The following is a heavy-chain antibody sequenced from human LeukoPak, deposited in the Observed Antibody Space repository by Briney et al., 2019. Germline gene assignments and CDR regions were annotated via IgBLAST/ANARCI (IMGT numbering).Heavy chain of an antibody. CDR2: INHSGST. CDR3: ARGKVLRYPKLENWFDP. Sequence: KPSETLSLTCAVYGGSFSGYYWSWIRQPPGKGLEWIGEINHSGSTNYNPSLKSRVTISVDTSKNQFSLKLSSVTAADTAVYYCARGKVLRYPKLENWFDPWGQGTLVTVSP. V-gene: IGHV4-34*01. D-gene: IGHD3-9*01. CDR1: GGSFSGYY. J-gene: IGHJ5*02.